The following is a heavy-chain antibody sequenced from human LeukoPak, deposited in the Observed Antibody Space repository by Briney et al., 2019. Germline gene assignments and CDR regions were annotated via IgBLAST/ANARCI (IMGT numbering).Heavy chain of an antibody. J-gene: IGHJ4*02. D-gene: IGHD3-10*01. V-gene: IGHV3-23*01. CDR3: AKVYGSGSHQDY. CDR2: ISGSGGST. CDR1: GFTFSSDA. Sequence: PGGSLRLSCAASGFTFSSDAMSWVRQAPGKGLEWVSAISGSGGSTYYADSVKGRFTISRDNSKNTLYLQMNSLRAEDTAVYYCAKVYGSGSHQDYWGQGTLVTVSS.